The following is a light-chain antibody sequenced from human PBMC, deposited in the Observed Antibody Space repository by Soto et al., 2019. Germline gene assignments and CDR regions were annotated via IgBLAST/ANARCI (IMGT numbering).Light chain of an antibody. CDR2: EVS. CDR1: SSDFGSYNR. V-gene: IGLV2-18*01. CDR3: SLYTSDSTSV. J-gene: IGLJ1*01. Sequence: QSALTQPPSVSGSPGQSVTISCTGTSSDFGSYNRVSWYQRPPGTGPKLMIYEVSNRPSGVPDRFSGSKSGNTASLTISGLQAEDEAEYYCSLYTSDSTSVFGTGTKVTVL.